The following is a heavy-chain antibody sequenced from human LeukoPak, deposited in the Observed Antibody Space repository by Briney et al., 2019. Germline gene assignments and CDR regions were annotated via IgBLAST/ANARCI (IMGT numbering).Heavy chain of an antibody. CDR3: AAGTAADF. J-gene: IGHJ4*02. D-gene: IGHD6-13*01. CDR2: IKHDGSEE. CDR1: GFTFSSYW. Sequence: GGSLRLSCAASGFTFSSYWISWVRQAPGEGLEWVGNIKHDGSEEYYVGSVKGRFTISRDNAKRALFLRMLSLRLEDTAVYYCAAGTAADFWGQGTLVTVSS. V-gene: IGHV3-7*02.